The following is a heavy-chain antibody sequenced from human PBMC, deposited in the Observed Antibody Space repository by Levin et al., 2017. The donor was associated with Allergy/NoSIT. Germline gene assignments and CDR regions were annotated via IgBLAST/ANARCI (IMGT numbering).Heavy chain of an antibody. CDR2: LWYDGRST. V-gene: IGHV3-33*01. Sequence: GGSLRLSCAASGFTFSTYGMHWVRQAPGKGLEWVALLWYDGRSTFYSDSVKGRFTISRDDSKNTLFLQMNSLRAEDTAVYYCARKEFSGWASPFDYWGQGTLVTVSS. CDR3: ARKEFSGWASPFDY. J-gene: IGHJ4*02. D-gene: IGHD6-19*01. CDR1: GFTFSTYG.